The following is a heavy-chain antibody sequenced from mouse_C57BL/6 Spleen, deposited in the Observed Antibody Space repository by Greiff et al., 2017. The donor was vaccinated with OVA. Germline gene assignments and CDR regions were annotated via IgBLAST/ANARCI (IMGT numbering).Heavy chain of an antibody. CDR1: GYSFTGYY. V-gene: IGHV1-42*01. CDR2: INPSTGGT. J-gene: IGHJ2*01. D-gene: IGHD2-5*01. Sequence: VQLQQSGPELVKPGASVKISCKASGYSFTGYYMNWVKQSPEKSLEWIGEINPSTGGTTYNQKFKAKATLTVDKSSSTAYMQLKSLTSEDSAVYYCARHYSKGFDYWGQGTTLTVSS. CDR3: ARHYSKGFDY.